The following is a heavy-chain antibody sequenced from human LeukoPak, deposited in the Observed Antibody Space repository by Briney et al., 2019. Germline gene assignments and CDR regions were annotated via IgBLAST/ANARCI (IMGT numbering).Heavy chain of an antibody. D-gene: IGHD6-13*01. CDR2: ISGSGGRT. Sequence: GGSLRLSCAASGFTFSSYAMSWVRQAPGKGLEWVSAISGSGGRTYYADSVKGRFTISRDNSKNTLYLQMNSLRAEDTAVYYCEKDTSQGQQLEDYWGQGTLVTVSS. J-gene: IGHJ4*02. V-gene: IGHV3-23*01. CDR1: GFTFSSYA. CDR3: EKDTSQGQQLEDY.